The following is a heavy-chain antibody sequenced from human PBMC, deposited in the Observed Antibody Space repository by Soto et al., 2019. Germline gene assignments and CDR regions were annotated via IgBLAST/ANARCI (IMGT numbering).Heavy chain of an antibody. J-gene: IGHJ5*02. D-gene: IGHD3-16*01. CDR2: IQQDGSDK. V-gene: IGHV3-7*01. Sequence: PGGSLRLSCAASGFTFSTYWMSWVRQAPGKGLEWVANIQQDGSDKFYVDSVKGRFTISRDNAKNSLFLQMNSLRAEDTAVYYCARVGSDGGPKWFDPWGQGTLVTVSS. CDR1: GFTFSTYW. CDR3: ARVGSDGGPKWFDP.